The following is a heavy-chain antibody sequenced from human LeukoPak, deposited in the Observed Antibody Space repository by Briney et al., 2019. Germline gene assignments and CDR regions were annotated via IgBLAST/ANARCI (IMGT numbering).Heavy chain of an antibody. V-gene: IGHV4-31*03. CDR3: ARDSSGYCNFDY. Sequence: SQTLSLTCTVSGGSISSGGYYWSWIRQHPGKGLEWIGYICYSGSTYYNPSLKSRVTISVDTSKNQFSLKLSSVTAADTAVYYCARDSSGYCNFDYWGQGTLVTVSS. J-gene: IGHJ4*02. CDR2: ICYSGST. D-gene: IGHD3-22*01. CDR1: GGSISSGGYY.